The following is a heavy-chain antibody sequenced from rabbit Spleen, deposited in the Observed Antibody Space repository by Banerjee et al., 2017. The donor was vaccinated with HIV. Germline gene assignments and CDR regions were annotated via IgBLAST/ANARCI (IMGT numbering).Heavy chain of an antibody. CDR2: IAGSSSDFT. V-gene: IGHV1S45*01. D-gene: IGHD1-1*01. J-gene: IGHJ4*01. CDR1: GFSFSNSDY. CDR3: ARDLVAVIGWNFNL. Sequence: QEQLEESGGDLVKPGASLTLTCTASGFSFSNSDYMCWVRQAPGKGLEWISCIAGSSSDFTYSATWAKGRFTCSRTSSTTVALQMTSLTAADTATYFCARDLVAVIGWNFNLWGPGTLVTVS.